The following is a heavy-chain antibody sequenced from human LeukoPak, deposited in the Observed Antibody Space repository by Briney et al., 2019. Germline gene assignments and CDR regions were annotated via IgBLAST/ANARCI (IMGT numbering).Heavy chain of an antibody. Sequence: GGSLRLSCAASGFTFSSYSMNWVRQAPGKRLEWVSYISSSSSTIYCADSVKGRFTISRDNAKNSLYLQMNSLRAEDTAVYYCARDSGTAVGPFDYWGQGTLVTVSS. CDR3: ARDSGTAVGPFDY. V-gene: IGHV3-48*01. CDR1: GFTFSSYS. CDR2: ISSSSSTI. J-gene: IGHJ4*02. D-gene: IGHD1/OR15-1a*01.